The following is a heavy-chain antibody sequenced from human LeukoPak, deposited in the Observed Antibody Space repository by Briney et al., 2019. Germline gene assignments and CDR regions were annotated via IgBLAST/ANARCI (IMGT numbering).Heavy chain of an antibody. CDR1: GFTFSSYA. J-gene: IGHJ4*02. CDR3: ASHSSYLTPY. D-gene: IGHD2-8*01. Sequence: GGSLRLSCAASGFTFSSYAMSWVRQAPGKGLEWVSYISSSGSTIYYADSVKGRFTISRDNAKNSLYLQMNSLRAEDTAVYYCASHSSYLTPYWGQGTLVTVSS. CDR2: ISSSGSTI. V-gene: IGHV3-48*04.